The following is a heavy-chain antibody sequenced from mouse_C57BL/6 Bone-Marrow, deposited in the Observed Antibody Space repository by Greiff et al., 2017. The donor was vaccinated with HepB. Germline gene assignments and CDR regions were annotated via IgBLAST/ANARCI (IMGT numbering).Heavy chain of an antibody. CDR3: AREFVTTVVAWYFDV. CDR1: GYTFTSYW. CDR2: INPSNGGT. V-gene: IGHV1-53*01. D-gene: IGHD1-1*01. J-gene: IGHJ1*03. Sequence: VQLQQPGTELVKPGASVKLSCKASGYTFTSYWMHWVKQRPGQGLEWIGNINPSNGGTNYNEKFKSKATLTVDKSSSTAYMQLSSLTSEDSAVYYCAREFVTTVVAWYFDVWGTGTTVTVSS.